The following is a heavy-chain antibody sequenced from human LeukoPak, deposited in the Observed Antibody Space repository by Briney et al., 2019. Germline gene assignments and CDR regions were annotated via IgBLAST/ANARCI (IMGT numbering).Heavy chain of an antibody. J-gene: IGHJ4*02. V-gene: IGHV3-7*03. CDR3: ARDQYDTWSRRGNFDS. D-gene: IGHD3-3*01. Sequence: GGSLRLSCAASGFTFSSYGMHWVRQAPGKGLEWVANIKLDGSEKNYVDSVKGRFTISRDNTKNSLYLQMNSLRAEDTAVFYCARDQYDTWSRRGNFDSWGQGTLVIASS. CDR2: IKLDGSEK. CDR1: GFTFSSYG.